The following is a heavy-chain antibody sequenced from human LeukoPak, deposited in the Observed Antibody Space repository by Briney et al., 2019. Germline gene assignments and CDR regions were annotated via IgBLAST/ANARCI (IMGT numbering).Heavy chain of an antibody. CDR1: GFTFSSYW. J-gene: IGHJ4*02. CDR2: VKQDGSEK. D-gene: IGHD4-17*01. Sequence: GGSLRLSSAASGFTFSSYWVSWVRQAPGKGLEWVANVKQDGSEKFYVDSVKGRFTISRDNAKNSLYLQMNSLRVEDTAVYYCARPTTVGSLFDYWGQGTLVTVSS. CDR3: ARPTTVGSLFDY. V-gene: IGHV3-7*01.